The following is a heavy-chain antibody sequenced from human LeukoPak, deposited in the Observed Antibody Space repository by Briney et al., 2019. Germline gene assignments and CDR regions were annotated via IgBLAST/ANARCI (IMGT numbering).Heavy chain of an antibody. J-gene: IGHJ4*02. CDR3: ARHVKSYDFWSAFDY. V-gene: IGHV4-59*08. CDR2: IYYSGST. D-gene: IGHD3-3*01. Sequence: SETLSLTCTVSGGSISSYYWSWIRQPPGKGLEWIGYIYYSGSTNYNPSLKSRVTISVDTSKNQFSLKLSSVTAAGTAVYYCARHVKSYDFWSAFDYWGQGTLVTFSS. CDR1: GGSISSYY.